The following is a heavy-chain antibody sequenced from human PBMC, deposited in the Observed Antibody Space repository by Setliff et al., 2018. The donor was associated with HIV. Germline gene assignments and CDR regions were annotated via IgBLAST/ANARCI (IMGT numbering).Heavy chain of an antibody. CDR1: GSTFGDYA. Sequence: PGGSLRLSCTASGSTFGDYAMSWVRQAPGKGLEWVSYISMSSHTSVIYSDSVKGRFTISRDNARNSFYLQMNSLRVDDTAVYFCARDKWASGFDFWGHGTLVTVSS. D-gene: IGHD1-26*01. CDR2: ISMSSHTSV. CDR3: ARDKWASGFDF. V-gene: IGHV3-48*01. J-gene: IGHJ4*01.